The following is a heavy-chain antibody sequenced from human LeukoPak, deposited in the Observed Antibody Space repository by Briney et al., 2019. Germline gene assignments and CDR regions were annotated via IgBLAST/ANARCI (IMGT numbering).Heavy chain of an antibody. V-gene: IGHV3-30-3*01. D-gene: IGHD3-9*01. CDR2: ISYGGSNK. J-gene: IGHJ4*02. CDR3: ARGRYDYGDY. CDR1: GFTFSSYA. Sequence: GGSLRLSCAASGFTFSSYAMHWVRQAPGKGLEWVAVISYGGSNKYYADSVKGRFTISRDNSKNTLYLQMNSLRAEDTAVYYCARGRYDYGDYWGQGTLVTVSS.